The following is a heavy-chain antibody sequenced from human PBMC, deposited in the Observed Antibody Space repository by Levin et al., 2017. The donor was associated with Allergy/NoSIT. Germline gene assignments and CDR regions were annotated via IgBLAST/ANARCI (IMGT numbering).Heavy chain of an antibody. J-gene: IGHJ4*02. CDR1: GGSISSGGYS. D-gene: IGHD3-22*01. CDR2: IYHSGST. CDR3: ARGRGYYDSSGYYFDY. Sequence: PSETLSLTCAVSGGSISSGGYSWSWIRQPPGKGLEWIGYIYHSGSTYYNPSLKSRVTMSVDRSKTQFSLKLTSVTAADTAGYYCARGRGYYDSSGYYFDYWGQGTLVTVSS. V-gene: IGHV4-30-2*01.